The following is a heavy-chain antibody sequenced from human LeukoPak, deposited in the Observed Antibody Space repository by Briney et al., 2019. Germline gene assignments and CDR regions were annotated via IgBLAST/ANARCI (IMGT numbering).Heavy chain of an antibody. J-gene: IGHJ4*02. Sequence: GGSLRLSCAASGFTFSSYSMNWVRQAPGKGLEWVSSISSSSSYIYYADSVKGRFTISRDNAKNSLYLHMNSLRAEDTAVYYCARERSGYSYGYDYWGQGTLVIVSS. CDR2: ISSSSSYI. D-gene: IGHD5-18*01. CDR1: GFTFSSYS. V-gene: IGHV3-21*01. CDR3: ARERSGYSYGYDY.